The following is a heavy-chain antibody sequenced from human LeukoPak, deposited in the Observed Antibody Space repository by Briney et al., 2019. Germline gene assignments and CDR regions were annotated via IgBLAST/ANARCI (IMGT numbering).Heavy chain of an antibody. J-gene: IGHJ4*02. CDR2: IKRKSDGGTT. CDR3: VNEKDGAFDY. V-gene: IGHV3-15*07. D-gene: IGHD1-1*01. CDR1: GFTFSSYA. Sequence: GGSLRLSCATSGFTFSSYAMNWVRQAPGKGLEWVALIKRKSDGGTTDDAAPVKGRFIISRDDSKSTLYLQMNSLKTGDTAIYYCVNEKDGAFDYWGQGTLVTVSS.